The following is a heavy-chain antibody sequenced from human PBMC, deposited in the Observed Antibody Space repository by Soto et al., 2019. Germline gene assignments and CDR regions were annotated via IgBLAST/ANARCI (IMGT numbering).Heavy chain of an antibody. V-gene: IGHV1-69*06. D-gene: IGHD1-26*01. CDR1: GDTSSNYG. J-gene: IGHJ6*02. CDR2: ILPVFGTT. Sequence: SVKVSCKASGDTSSNYGVSWVRQAPGQGLEWMGGILPVFGTTTYARNFQGRITITADKSTSTVYMELTSLRSDDTATYYCARDPDEVVGTDYHYYGMDVWDQGATVTAP. CDR3: ARDPDEVVGTDYHYYGMDV.